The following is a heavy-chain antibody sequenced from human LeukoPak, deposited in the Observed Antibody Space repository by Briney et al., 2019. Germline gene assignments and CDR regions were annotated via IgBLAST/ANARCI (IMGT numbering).Heavy chain of an antibody. Sequence: SETLSLTCTVSGGSISSRAYYWGWIRQRTGKGLEWIGSIYYTGATYSSPSLKSRLTISLDTSENHFSLRLSSVTAADTAVYYCARQGDGGYSYGNFDSWGQGTLVTVSS. D-gene: IGHD5-18*01. CDR2: IYYTGAT. J-gene: IGHJ4*02. CDR3: ARQGDGGYSYGNFDS. V-gene: IGHV4-39*01. CDR1: GGSISSRAYY.